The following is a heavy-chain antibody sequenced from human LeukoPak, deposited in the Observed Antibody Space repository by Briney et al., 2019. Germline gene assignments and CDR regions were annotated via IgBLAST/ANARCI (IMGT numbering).Heavy chain of an antibody. Sequence: GGSLRLSCAASGFTFSNNYMSWVRQAPGKGLEWVSVIYSGGSTYYADSVKGRFTISRDNSKNTLYLQMNSLRAEDTAVYYCARGRRWYYYMDVWGKGTTVTVSS. D-gene: IGHD4-23*01. CDR3: ARGRRWYYYMDV. V-gene: IGHV3-53*01. CDR1: GFTFSNNY. J-gene: IGHJ6*03. CDR2: IYSGGST.